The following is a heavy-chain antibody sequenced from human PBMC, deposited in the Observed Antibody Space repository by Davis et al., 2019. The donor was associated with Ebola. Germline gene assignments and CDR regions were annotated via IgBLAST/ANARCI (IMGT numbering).Heavy chain of an antibody. CDR2: ISYDGSDK. CDR3: AKDPSLRKPFIAAAGTGMDV. D-gene: IGHD6-13*01. V-gene: IGHV3-30*04. J-gene: IGHJ6*02. Sequence: PGGSLRLSCAASGFTFSSSAMHWVRQAPGKGLEWVAVISYDGSDKYYAGSVKGRFTISRDNSKDTLYLQMNSLRAEDTAVYYCAKDPSLRKPFIAAAGTGMDVWGQGTTVTVSS. CDR1: GFTFSSSA.